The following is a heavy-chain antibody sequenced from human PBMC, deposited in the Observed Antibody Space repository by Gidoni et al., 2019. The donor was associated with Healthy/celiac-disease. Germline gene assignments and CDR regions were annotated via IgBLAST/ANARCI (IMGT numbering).Heavy chain of an antibody. Sequence: EVQLLESGRGLVQPGGSLRLSCAASGFTFSSYAMSWVLQAPGKGLEWVSAISGSGGSTYYAGSVKCRFTVSRDNSKNTLYLQMNSVRAEDTAVYYCANPGGEHNADYWGQGTLVTDSS. CDR2: ISGSGGST. V-gene: IGHV3-23*01. CDR3: ANPGGEHNADY. J-gene: IGHJ4*02. D-gene: IGHD2-21*01. CDR1: GFTFSSYA.